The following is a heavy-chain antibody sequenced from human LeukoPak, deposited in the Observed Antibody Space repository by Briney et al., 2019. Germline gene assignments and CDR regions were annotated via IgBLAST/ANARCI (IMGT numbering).Heavy chain of an antibody. J-gene: IGHJ4*02. V-gene: IGHV3-23*01. Sequence: PGGSLRLSCAASGFTLSSYAMSWVRQAPGEGLEWVSAISGSGGNTYYADSVKGRFTISRDNSKNTLYLQMNSLRGEDTAVYYCAKGGSFDYWGQGTLVTVSS. CDR2: ISGSGGNT. CDR1: GFTLSSYA. D-gene: IGHD1-26*01. CDR3: AKGGSFDY.